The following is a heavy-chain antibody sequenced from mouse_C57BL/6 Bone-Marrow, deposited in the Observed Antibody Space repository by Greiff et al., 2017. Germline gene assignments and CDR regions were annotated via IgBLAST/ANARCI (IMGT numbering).Heavy chain of an antibody. J-gene: IGHJ3*01. CDR2: IHPGSSST. D-gene: IGHD2-10*01. CDR3: ARGLRLAY. CDR1: GYTFTSYW. V-gene: IGHV1-64*01. Sequence: VQLQQSGTVLAKPGASVKLSCKTSGYTFTSYWMHWVKQRPGQGLEWIGTIHPGSSSTSYNEKFKSKATLTADKSSSTAYMQLSSLTSENSAVYDGARGLRLAYWGQGTLVTVSA.